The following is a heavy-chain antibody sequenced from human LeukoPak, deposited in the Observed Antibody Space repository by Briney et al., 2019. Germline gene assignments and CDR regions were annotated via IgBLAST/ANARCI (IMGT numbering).Heavy chain of an antibody. CDR2: ISSSGSTI. D-gene: IGHD6-13*01. V-gene: IGHV3-48*03. CDR3: ASRKAPGIAAAGTLLDY. CDR1: GFTFSSYE. Sequence: GGSLRLSCAASGFTFSSYEMNWVRQAPGKGLEWVSYISSSGSTIYYADSVKGRFTISRDNSKNTLYLQMNSLRAEDTAVYYCASRKAPGIAAAGTLLDYWGQGTLVTVSS. J-gene: IGHJ4*02.